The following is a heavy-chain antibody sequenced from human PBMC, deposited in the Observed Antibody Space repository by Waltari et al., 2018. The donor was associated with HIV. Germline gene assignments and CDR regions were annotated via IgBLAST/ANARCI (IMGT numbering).Heavy chain of an antibody. Sequence: QVQLVESGGGVVQPGRSLRLSCAASGFIFRNYGMHWVRQAPGKVLEWVAFISYDGSREHYIEALKGRFTSSRDNSKSTVYLQLNSLGPEDTAIYFCAKEGARRIAVVGNYFDSWGQGTLVTVS. CDR1: GFIFRNYG. D-gene: IGHD2-15*01. J-gene: IGHJ4*02. CDR2: ISYDGSRE. V-gene: IGHV3-30*18. CDR3: AKEGARRIAVVGNYFDS.